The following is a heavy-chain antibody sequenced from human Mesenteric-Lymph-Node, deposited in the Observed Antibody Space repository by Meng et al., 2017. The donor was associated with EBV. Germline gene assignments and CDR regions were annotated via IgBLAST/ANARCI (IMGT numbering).Heavy chain of an antibody. Sequence: QITLKASGPTLVKPPHTLTVICTFSGFSLTTSGVGVGWIRPPTGKALEWLALIYWDDDKRYSPSLKGRLTITKDPSKNQVVLTMTNIDPMDTATYFCAHRPGVGAIDFDYWGQGTLVTVSS. V-gene: IGHV2-5*02. CDR2: IYWDDDK. CDR1: GFSLTTSGVG. D-gene: IGHD1-26*01. J-gene: IGHJ4*02. CDR3: AHRPGVGAIDFDY.